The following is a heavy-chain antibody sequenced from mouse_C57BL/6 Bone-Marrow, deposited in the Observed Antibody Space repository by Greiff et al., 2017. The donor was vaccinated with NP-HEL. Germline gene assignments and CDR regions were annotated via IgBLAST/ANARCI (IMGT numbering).Heavy chain of an antibody. CDR1: GYAFSSSW. J-gene: IGHJ1*03. Sequence: QVQLQQSGPELVKPGASVTISCKASGYAFSSSWMNWVKQRPGKGLEWIGRIYPGDGDTNYNGKFKGKATLTADKSSSTAYMQLSSLTSEDSAVYFGARDRDYDGYFDVWGTGTTVTASS. D-gene: IGHD2-4*01. CDR2: IYPGDGDT. CDR3: ARDRDYDGYFDV. V-gene: IGHV1-82*01.